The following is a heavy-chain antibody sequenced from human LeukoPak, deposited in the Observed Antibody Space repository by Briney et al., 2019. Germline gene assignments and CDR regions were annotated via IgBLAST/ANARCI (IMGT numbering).Heavy chain of an antibody. D-gene: IGHD5-12*01. CDR2: ISYDGSNK. Sequence: GGSLRLSCAASEFTFSSYAMHWVRQAPGKGLEWVAVISYDGSNKYYADSVKGRFTISRDNSKNTLYLQMNSLRAEDTAVYYCARDRWDIVANFDYWGQGTLVTVSS. J-gene: IGHJ4*02. V-gene: IGHV3-30*04. CDR1: EFTFSSYA. CDR3: ARDRWDIVANFDY.